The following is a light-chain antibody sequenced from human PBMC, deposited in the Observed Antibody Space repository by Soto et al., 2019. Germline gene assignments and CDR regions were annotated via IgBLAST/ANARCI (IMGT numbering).Light chain of an antibody. Sequence: EIVLTQSPATLSLSPGEGATLSCRASQSVSTYLAWYQQKPGQAPRLLIYDAFNRATGVPARFRGSGSGTDFTLTISGLEPEDFSVYYCQQRSDWPWTFGQGTKVDIK. CDR3: QQRSDWPWT. J-gene: IGKJ1*01. V-gene: IGKV3-11*01. CDR1: QSVSTY. CDR2: DAF.